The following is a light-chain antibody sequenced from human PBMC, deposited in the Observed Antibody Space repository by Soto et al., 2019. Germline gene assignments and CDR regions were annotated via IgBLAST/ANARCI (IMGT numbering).Light chain of an antibody. CDR1: QSISDT. CDR2: GAS. V-gene: IGKV3-15*01. J-gene: IGKJ1*01. CDR3: QQYNNCPWT. Sequence: EIVMTQSPATLSVSPGGIATLSCGASQSISDTLAWYQQKPGQAPRLLIHGASTGATGFPARFSGSGSGTDFTPTISSLQSEDFAVYYCQQYNNCPWTFGQGTKVDIK.